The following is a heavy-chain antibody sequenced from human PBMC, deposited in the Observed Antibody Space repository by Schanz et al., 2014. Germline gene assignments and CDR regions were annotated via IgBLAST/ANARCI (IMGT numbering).Heavy chain of an antibody. V-gene: IGHV1-46*01. D-gene: IGHD2-8*02. CDR3: AKDTGYCHGGACYCFEY. CDR2: INPSGGST. CDR1: GYSFTPFP. Sequence: QVQLVQSGTQVKKPGASVKVSCKASGYSFTPFPIHWVRQAPGQGLEWMGRINPSGGSTTYAQKFQGRVTLTTDTSANTAYMELRSLRSDDTAVYYCAKDTGYCHGGACYCFEYWGLGILVTVSS. J-gene: IGHJ4*02.